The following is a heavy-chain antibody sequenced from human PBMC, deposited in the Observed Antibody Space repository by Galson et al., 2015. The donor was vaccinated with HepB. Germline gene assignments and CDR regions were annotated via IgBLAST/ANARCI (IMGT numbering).Heavy chain of an antibody. CDR2: IYSGGST. J-gene: IGHJ4*02. D-gene: IGHD1-26*01. CDR1: GFTVSSNY. CDR3: ARASGGSYFKGVFDY. Sequence: SLRLSCAASGFTVSSNYMSWVRQAPGKGLEWVSVIYSGGSTYYADSVKGRFTISRDNSKNTLYLQMNSLRAEDTAVYYCARASGGSYFKGVFDYWGQGTLVTVSS. V-gene: IGHV3-53*01.